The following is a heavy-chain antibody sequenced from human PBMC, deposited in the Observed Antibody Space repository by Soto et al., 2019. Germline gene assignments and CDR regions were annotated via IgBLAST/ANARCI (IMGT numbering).Heavy chain of an antibody. V-gene: IGHV4-38-2*02. CDR1: GYCISSGYY. CDR3: LRVVEAATRRNDSDS. CDR2: VYHNGIM. Sequence: ETLSLTFSVSGYCISSGYYWGWVRQAPGKGLEWLGSVYHNGIMFHNPSFQSRVTISVDTSKNQFSLNMRSVTAADTAVYYCLRVVEAATRRNDSDSWGQGIMVTVSS. D-gene: IGHD2-15*01. J-gene: IGHJ4*02.